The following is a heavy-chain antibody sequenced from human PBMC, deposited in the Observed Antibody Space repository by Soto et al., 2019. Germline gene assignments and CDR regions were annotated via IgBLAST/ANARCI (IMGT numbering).Heavy chain of an antibody. J-gene: IGHJ4*02. Sequence: EVQLVESGGGLVQPGGSLRLSCAASGFTVSSNYMSWVRQAPGKGLEWVSVIYSGGSTYYADSVKGRFTISRDNSKNTLYLQMNSLRAEETAVYYCARGFYGYDSSGYYSRHFDYWGQGTLVTVSS. CDR2: IYSGGST. CDR1: GFTVSSNY. V-gene: IGHV3-66*01. D-gene: IGHD3-22*01. CDR3: ARGFYGYDSSGYYSRHFDY.